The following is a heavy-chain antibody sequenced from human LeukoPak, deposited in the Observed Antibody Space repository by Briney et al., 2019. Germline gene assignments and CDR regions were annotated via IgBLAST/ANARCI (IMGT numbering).Heavy chain of an antibody. CDR1: DDSFSSHY. D-gene: IGHD4-17*01. Sequence: SETLSLTCAVSDDSFSSHYWTWIRRPPGKGLEWIGYISYIGSTNYNPSLKSRVTISIDTPKNQFSLKLTSVTAADTAVYYCARDLVTVTKGFDIWGQGTMVSVSS. V-gene: IGHV4-59*11. CDR3: ARDLVTVTKGFDI. CDR2: ISYIGST. J-gene: IGHJ3*02.